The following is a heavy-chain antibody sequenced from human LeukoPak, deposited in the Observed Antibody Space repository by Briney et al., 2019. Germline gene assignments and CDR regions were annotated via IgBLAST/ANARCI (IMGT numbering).Heavy chain of an antibody. CDR3: ARAGNIVVAVAAKGRYNWFDP. J-gene: IGHJ5*02. V-gene: IGHV1-2*02. CDR1: GYTFTGYY. D-gene: IGHD2-15*01. Sequence: GASVKVSCKASGYTFTGYYIHWVRQAPGQGLEWMGWINPNSGGTNYAQKFQGRVTMTRDTSISTAYMELSRLRSDDTAVYYCARAGNIVVAVAAKGRYNWFDPWGQGTLVTVSS. CDR2: INPNSGGT.